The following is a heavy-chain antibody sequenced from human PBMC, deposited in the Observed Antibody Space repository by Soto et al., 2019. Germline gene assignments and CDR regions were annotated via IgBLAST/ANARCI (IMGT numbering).Heavy chain of an antibody. CDR1: GYTFTSYY. CDR2: INPSGGDT. CDR3: VRVVSSVWPFDY. D-gene: IGHD6-19*01. Sequence: QVQLVQSGAEVKKPGASVKVSCKASGYTFTSYYIHWVRQAPGQGLEWMGIINPSGGDTHYAQRFQGGVTMTRDTSTSTVYMEMSSLRSEDAAVYYCVRVVSSVWPFDYWGQGTLVTVSS. J-gene: IGHJ4*02. V-gene: IGHV1-46*01.